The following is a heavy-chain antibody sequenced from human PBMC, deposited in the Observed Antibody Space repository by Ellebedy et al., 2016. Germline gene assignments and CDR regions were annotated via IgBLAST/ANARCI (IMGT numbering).Heavy chain of an antibody. D-gene: IGHD3-10*01. Sequence: GESLKISCAASGFTFSGYSMNWVRQAPGKGLEWVSYISGTTTTTFYADSVKGRFTISRDNAKNSRYLQMNSLRDEDTAVYYCAREGSNLNWFDSWGQGTLVTVSS. CDR3: AREGSNLNWFDS. V-gene: IGHV3-48*02. CDR2: ISGTTTTT. CDR1: GFTFSGYS. J-gene: IGHJ5*01.